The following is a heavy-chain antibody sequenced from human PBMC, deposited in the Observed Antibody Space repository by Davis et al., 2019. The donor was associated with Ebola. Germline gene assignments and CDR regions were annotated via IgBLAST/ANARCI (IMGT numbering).Heavy chain of an antibody. CDR2: INHSGST. Sequence: SETLSLTCAVYNASFSGYYWSWIRQPPGKGLEWIGEINHSGSTNYNPSLKSRVTISVDTSKNQFSLKLSSVTAADTAVYYCARVLLWFGGLVEPLFDYWGQGTLVTVSS. J-gene: IGHJ4*02. CDR3: ARVLLWFGGLVEPLFDY. D-gene: IGHD3-10*01. V-gene: IGHV4-34*01. CDR1: NASFSGYY.